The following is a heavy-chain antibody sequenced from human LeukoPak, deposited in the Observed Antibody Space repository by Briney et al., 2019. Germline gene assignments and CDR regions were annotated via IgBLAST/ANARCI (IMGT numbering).Heavy chain of an antibody. V-gene: IGHV3-30*02. CDR2: IRYDGIYK. D-gene: IGHD6-19*01. Sequence: SGGSLRLSCAASGFTLNNNGMHWVRQAPGKGLEWVAFIRYDGIYKYYADSVKGRFTIFRDKSKTTLFLQMDSLRAEDTAVYYCAKDPEKGLAVARLEHWGQGTLVTVSS. CDR1: GFTLNNNG. J-gene: IGHJ5*02. CDR3: AKDPEKGLAVARLEH.